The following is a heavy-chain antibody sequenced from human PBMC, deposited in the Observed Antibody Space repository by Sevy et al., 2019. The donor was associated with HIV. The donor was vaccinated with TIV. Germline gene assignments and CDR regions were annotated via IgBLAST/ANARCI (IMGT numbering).Heavy chain of an antibody. CDR2: LSFGCGKI. J-gene: IGHJ4*02. CDR3: AREGCTRPHDY. V-gene: IGHV3-23*01. CDR1: GFAFYDYS. D-gene: IGHD2-8*01. Sequence: GGSLRLSCAASGFAFYDYSMSWIRQAPGKGLGWVATLSFGCGKINYADSVKGRFTSSRDNSKNSFYLQMDNLGVEDTALYYCAREGCTRPHDYWGQGTRVTVSS.